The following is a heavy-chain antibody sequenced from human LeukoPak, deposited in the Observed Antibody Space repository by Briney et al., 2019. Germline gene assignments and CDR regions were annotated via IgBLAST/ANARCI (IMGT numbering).Heavy chain of an antibody. CDR1: GGSISSYY. D-gene: IGHD1-26*01. V-gene: IGHV4-59*08. J-gene: IGHJ4*02. Sequence: PSETLSLTCTVSGGSISSYYWSWIRQTPGKGLEWIGDIYYSGSTNYNPSLKSRVTISVDTSKNQFSLKLSSVTAADTAVYYCARGPLGPTYFDYWGQGTLVTVSS. CDR2: IYYSGST. CDR3: ARGPLGPTYFDY.